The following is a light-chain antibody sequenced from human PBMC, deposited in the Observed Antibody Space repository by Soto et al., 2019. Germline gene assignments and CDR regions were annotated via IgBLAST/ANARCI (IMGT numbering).Light chain of an antibody. CDR2: EVI. CDR1: SSDVGGYNS. Sequence: QSALTQPPSASGSPGQSVTISCTGTSSDVGGYNSVSWYQQHPGKAPKLMIYEVIKRPSGVPDRFSGSKSGNTASLTVSGLRAEEEADYYCSSYAATNKVVFGGGTKLTVL. J-gene: IGLJ2*01. CDR3: SSYAATNKVV. V-gene: IGLV2-8*01.